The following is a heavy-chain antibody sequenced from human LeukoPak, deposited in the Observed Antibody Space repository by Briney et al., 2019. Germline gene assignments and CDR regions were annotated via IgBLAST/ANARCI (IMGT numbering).Heavy chain of an antibody. V-gene: IGHV1-18*01. CDR2: ISAYNGNT. D-gene: IGHD3-16*02. CDR3: ARDGAAASLKRLSRPNDWFDP. Sequence: GASVKVSCKTSGYTFRSYGINWVRQAPGQGLEWMGWISAYNGNTNYAQKLQGRVTITTDTSTSTAYMELRSLRSDDTAVYYCARDGAAASLKRLSRPNDWFDPWGQGTLVTVSS. J-gene: IGHJ5*02. CDR1: GYTFRSYG.